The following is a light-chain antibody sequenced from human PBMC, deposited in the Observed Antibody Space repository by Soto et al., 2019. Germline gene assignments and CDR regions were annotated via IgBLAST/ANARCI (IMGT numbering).Light chain of an antibody. CDR1: QSVSRN. J-gene: IGKJ1*01. V-gene: IGKV3-15*01. CDR2: DAS. Sequence: EIVMTQSPATLSVSPGERATLSCRASQSVSRNLAWYQQKPGQAPRLLIYDASTRATGIPARFSGSGSGTEFTLTITSLQSEDFAVYYCQQYNNWPPWTFGQGTKV. CDR3: QQYNNWPPWT.